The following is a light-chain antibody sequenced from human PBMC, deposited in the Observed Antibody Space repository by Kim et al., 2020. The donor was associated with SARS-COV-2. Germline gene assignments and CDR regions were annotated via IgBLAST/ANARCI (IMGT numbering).Light chain of an antibody. CDR1: SSDIGGYNF. J-gene: IGLJ1*01. CDR3: SSYSSSSTPYV. Sequence: QSALTQPASVSGSPGQSITISCTGTSSDIGGYNFVSWYQQHPGKGPKLVIFAVSNRPSGVSNRFSGSKSGNTASLTISGLQAEDEADYYCSSYSSSSTPYVFGTGTKVTVL. CDR2: AVS. V-gene: IGLV2-14*03.